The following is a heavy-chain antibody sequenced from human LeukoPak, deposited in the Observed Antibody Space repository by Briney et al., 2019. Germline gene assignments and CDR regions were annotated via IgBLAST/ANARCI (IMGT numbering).Heavy chain of an antibody. J-gene: IGHJ4*02. D-gene: IGHD6-19*01. CDR2: IKQDGSEQ. CDR1: GGSFSGYY. CDR3: AKGGWYPDF. Sequence: ETLSLTCAVYGGSFSGYYWSWVRQAPGKGLEWVAYIKQDGSEQFYVDSVKGRFTISRDNAKNSLDLQMNSLKAEDTAVYYCAKGGWYPDFWGQGSLVTVSS. V-gene: IGHV3-7*01.